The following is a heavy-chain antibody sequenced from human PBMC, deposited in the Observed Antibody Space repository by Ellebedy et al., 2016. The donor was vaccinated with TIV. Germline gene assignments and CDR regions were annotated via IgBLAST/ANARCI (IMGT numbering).Heavy chain of an antibody. J-gene: IGHJ5*02. CDR2: INPNSGGT. CDR1: GYTFTSHY. V-gene: IGHV1-2*02. D-gene: IGHD1/OR15-1a*01. CDR3: ARVHLFGWNNKGLDP. Sequence: ASVKVSCKAFGYTFTSHYIHWVRQAPGQGLEWMGWINPNSGGTNYAQKFQGRVTMTRDTSISTAYMELSRLRSDDTAVYYCARVHLFGWNNKGLDPWGQGTLVTVSS.